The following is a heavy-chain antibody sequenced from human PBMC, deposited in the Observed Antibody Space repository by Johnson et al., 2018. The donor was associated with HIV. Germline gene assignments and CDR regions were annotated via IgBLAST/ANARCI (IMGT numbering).Heavy chain of an antibody. V-gene: IGHV3-30*03. Sequence: QVQLVESGGGVVQPGRSLRLSCAASGFIFSGFGLHWVRQAPGKGLEWVASISYDGGNKYYADSVRGRITISRDNSKNTLYLQMGSLRAEDMAVYYCARAGYDSREGYAFDIWGQGTMVTVSS. CDR1: GFIFSGFG. D-gene: IGHD3-22*01. CDR2: ISYDGGNK. CDR3: ARAGYDSREGYAFDI. J-gene: IGHJ3*02.